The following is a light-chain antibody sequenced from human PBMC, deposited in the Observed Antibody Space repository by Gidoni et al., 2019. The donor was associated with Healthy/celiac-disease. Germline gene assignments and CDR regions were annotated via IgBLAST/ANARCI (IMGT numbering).Light chain of an antibody. CDR1: QSVSSY. V-gene: IGKV3-11*01. CDR2: DAS. CDR3: QQRSNWPPRT. Sequence: EIVLTQSPATRSVSPGERATLSCRASQSVSSYLAWYQQKPGQAPRLLLYDASNRATGIPARFSGSGSGTDFTLTISSLEPEDFSFYYCQQRSNWPPRTFGQGTKVESK. J-gene: IGKJ1*01.